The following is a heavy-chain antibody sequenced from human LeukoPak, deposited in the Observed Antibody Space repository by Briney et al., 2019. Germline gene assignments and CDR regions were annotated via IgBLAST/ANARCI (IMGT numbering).Heavy chain of an antibody. CDR1: GFTFSSYW. D-gene: IGHD5-12*01. CDR3: ASGLRTFDY. J-gene: IGHJ4*02. CDR2: IKQDGSEK. V-gene: IGHV3-7*01. Sequence: GGSLRLSCAASGFTFSSYWMSWVRQAPGKGLEWVANIKQDGSEKYFVDSVKGRFTIARDNAKNSLYLQMNSLRAEDTAVYYCASGLRTFDYWGQGTQVTVYS.